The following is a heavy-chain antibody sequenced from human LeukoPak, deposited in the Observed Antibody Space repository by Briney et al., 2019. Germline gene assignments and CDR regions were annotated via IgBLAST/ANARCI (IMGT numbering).Heavy chain of an antibody. D-gene: IGHD3-3*01. V-gene: IGHV4-4*02. CDR2: ISHSGNP. J-gene: IGHJ4*02. CDR3: ARDLWSGYPPAGFDY. CDR1: GGSISGGKW. Sequence: SGTLSLTCAVSGGSISGGKWWSWVRQPPGKGLEWIGEISHSGNPNYNPSLKSRLTISVDKAKNQFSLNLNSVTAADTAVYYCARDLWSGYPPAGFDYWGQGTLVTVSS.